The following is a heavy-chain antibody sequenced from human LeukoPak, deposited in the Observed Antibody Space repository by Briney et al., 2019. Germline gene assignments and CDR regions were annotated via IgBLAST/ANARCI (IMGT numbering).Heavy chain of an antibody. V-gene: IGHV3-66*01. CDR3: ARGHYSNRL. CDR2: IYIDGGT. CDR1: GFTVSSKY. D-gene: IGHD2-2*01. J-gene: IGHJ4*02. Sequence: GGSLRLSCAASGFTVSSKYMSWVRQVPGKGLEWVSVIYIDGGTYYADSVKGRFTISRDNSKNTLLLQMNSLRAEDTAVYYCARGHYSNRLGGQGTLVTVSS.